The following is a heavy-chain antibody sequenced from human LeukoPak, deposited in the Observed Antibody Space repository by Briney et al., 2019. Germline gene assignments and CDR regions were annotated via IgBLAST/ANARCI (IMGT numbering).Heavy chain of an antibody. Sequence: GASVKVSCKASGYTFTSYGISWVRQAPGRGLEWMGWISAYNGNTNHAQKLQGRVTMTTDTSTSTAYMELRSLRSDDTAVYYCARDGEDIAVVPAAQYNWFDPWGQGTLVTVSS. CDR1: GYTFTSYG. V-gene: IGHV1-18*04. CDR3: ARDGEDIAVVPAAQYNWFDP. J-gene: IGHJ5*02. CDR2: ISAYNGNT. D-gene: IGHD2-2*01.